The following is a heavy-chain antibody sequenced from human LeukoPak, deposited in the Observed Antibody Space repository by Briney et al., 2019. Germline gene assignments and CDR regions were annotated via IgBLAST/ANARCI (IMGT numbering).Heavy chain of an antibody. J-gene: IGHJ3*02. CDR1: GGTFSSYA. CDR2: IIPIFGTA. V-gene: IGHV1-69*05. Sequence: SVKVSCKASGGTFSSYAVSWVRQAPGQGLEWMGGIIPIFGTANYAQKFQGRVTITTDESTSTAYMELSSLRSEDTAVYYCARVIPIGIGDAFDIWGQGTMVTVSS. D-gene: IGHD3-3*01. CDR3: ARVIPIGIGDAFDI.